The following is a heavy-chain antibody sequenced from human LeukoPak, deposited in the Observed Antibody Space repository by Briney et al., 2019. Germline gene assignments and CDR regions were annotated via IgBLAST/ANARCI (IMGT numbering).Heavy chain of an antibody. CDR1: GFTFSSYE. D-gene: IGHD5-12*01. CDR3: ARDFWTPYSYSGYDLGWFDP. CDR2: ISSSSSYI. Sequence: PGGSLRLSCAASGFTFSSYEMNWVRQAPGKGLEWVSSISSSSSYIYYADSVKGRFTISRDNAKNSLYLQMNSLRAEDTAVYYCARDFWTPYSYSGYDLGWFDPWGQGTLVTVSS. V-gene: IGHV3-21*04. J-gene: IGHJ5*02.